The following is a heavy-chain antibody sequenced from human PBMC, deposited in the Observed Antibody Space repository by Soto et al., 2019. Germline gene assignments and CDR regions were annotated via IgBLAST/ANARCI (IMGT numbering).Heavy chain of an antibody. V-gene: IGHV1-58*01. J-gene: IGHJ6*01. CDR2: IVVGSGNT. CDR1: GFTFTSCA. CDR3: AAGDSSSDYYYYGMDV. D-gene: IGHD6-6*01. Sequence: ASVKVSCKASGFTFTSCAVQWVRQARGQRLEWIGWIVVGSGNTNYAQKFQERVTITRDMSTSTAYMELSSLRSEDTAVYYCAAGDSSSDYYYYGMDVWG.